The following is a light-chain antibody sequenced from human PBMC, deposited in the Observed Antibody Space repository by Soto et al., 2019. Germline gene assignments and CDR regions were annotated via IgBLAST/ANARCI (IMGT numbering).Light chain of an antibody. CDR2: GAS. J-gene: IGKJ1*01. CDR3: QQYDSSPGT. CDR1: QSVSSSY. Sequence: EIVLTQSPGTLSLSPGERATLSCRASQSVSSSYLGWYQQKPGQAPRLLIYGASSRATGIPDRFSGSGSGTDFTLTISRLEPEDFAVYDCQQYDSSPGTFGQGTKVEIK. V-gene: IGKV3-20*01.